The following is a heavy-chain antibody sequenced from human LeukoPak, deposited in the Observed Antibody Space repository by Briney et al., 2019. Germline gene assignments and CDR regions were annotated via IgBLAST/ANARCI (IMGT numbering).Heavy chain of an antibody. CDR1: GFTFSSYS. CDR3: ARLSFKTNIAAEAQFGY. D-gene: IGHD6-13*01. J-gene: IGHJ4*02. V-gene: IGHV3-48*01. CDR2: VSSSSSTI. Sequence: PGGSLRLSCAASGFTFSSYSMNWVRQAPGKGLEWVSYVSSSSSTIYYADSVKGRFTISRDNAKNSLYLQMNSLRAEDTAVYYCARLSFKTNIAAEAQFGYWGQGTLVTVSS.